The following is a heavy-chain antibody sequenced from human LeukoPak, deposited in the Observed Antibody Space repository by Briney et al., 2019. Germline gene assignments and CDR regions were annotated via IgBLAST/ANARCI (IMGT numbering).Heavy chain of an antibody. CDR2: ISSSGGIT. CDR3: TKEYGLNGGFPSDY. V-gene: IGHV3-23*01. Sequence: PGGSLRLSCAASRFTFSSYVMSWVRQAPGKGLECVSAISSSGGITYFADSVKGRFTVSTDNPKNTLYLQISSLRAEDTALHCCTKEYGLNGGFPSDYWGQGTLVTVSS. J-gene: IGHJ4*02. D-gene: IGHD3-22*01. CDR1: RFTFSSYV.